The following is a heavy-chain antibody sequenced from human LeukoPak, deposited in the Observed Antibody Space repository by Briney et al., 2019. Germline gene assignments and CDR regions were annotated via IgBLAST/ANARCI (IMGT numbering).Heavy chain of an antibody. CDR1: GFTFSSYG. D-gene: IGHD6-19*01. CDR2: IWYDGSNK. CDR3: AAIAVAPWGFDP. V-gene: IGHV3-33*08. J-gene: IGHJ5*02. Sequence: GGSLRLSCAASGFTFSSYGMHWVRQAPGKGLEWVAVIWYDGSNKYYADSVKGRFTISRDNSKNTLYLQMNSLRAEDTAVNYCAAIAVAPWGFDPWGQGTLVTVSS.